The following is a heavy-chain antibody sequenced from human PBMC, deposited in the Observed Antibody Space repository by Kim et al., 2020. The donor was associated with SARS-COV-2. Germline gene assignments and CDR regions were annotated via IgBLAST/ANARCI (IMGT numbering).Heavy chain of an antibody. D-gene: IGHD6-19*01. Sequence: NYNPSPKSRVTISVDTSKNQVSLKLSSVTAADTAVYYCARESYSSGCFDTWGQGTLVIVSS. V-gene: IGHV4-59*01. CDR3: ARESYSSGCFDT. J-gene: IGHJ5*02.